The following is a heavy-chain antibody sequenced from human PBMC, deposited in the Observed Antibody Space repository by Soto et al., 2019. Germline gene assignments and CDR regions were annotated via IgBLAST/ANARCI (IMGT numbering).Heavy chain of an antibody. CDR2: ISGSGATT. Sequence: GGSLRLSCATSGFSFGGYAMSWVRQAPGKGLDWVSSISGSGATTYYTNSVKGRFTISRDNSKNTEYLQMNSLRAEDTAVYYCAKGSRGYTGYVFDYWGQGALVTVS. D-gene: IGHD5-12*01. CDR3: AKGSRGYTGYVFDY. J-gene: IGHJ4*02. CDR1: GFSFGGYA. V-gene: IGHV3-23*01.